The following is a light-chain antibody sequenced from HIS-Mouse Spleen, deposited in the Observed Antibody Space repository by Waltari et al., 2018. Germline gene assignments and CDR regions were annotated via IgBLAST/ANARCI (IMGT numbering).Light chain of an antibody. Sequence: DIQMTQSPSTLSASVGDRVTITCRASPSISSWLAWYQQKPGKVPKLLIYKASSLESGVPSRFSGSGSGTEFTLTISSLQPDDFATYYCQQYNSYSYTFGQGTKLEIK. CDR2: KAS. V-gene: IGKV1-5*03. J-gene: IGKJ2*01. CDR1: PSISSW. CDR3: QQYNSYSYT.